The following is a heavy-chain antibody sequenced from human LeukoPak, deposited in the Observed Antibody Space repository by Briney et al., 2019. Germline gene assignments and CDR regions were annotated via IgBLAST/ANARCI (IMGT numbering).Heavy chain of an antibody. CDR3: AREGWELRPSSGTTHYYGMDV. J-gene: IGHJ6*02. V-gene: IGHV4-61*08. Sequence: PSETLSLTCTVSGGSISSGDYYWSWIRQPPGKGLEWIGYIYYSGSTNYNPSLKSRVTISVDTSKNQFSLKLSSVTAADTAVYYCAREGWELRPSSGTTHYYGMDVWGQGTTVTVSS. CDR2: IYYSGST. D-gene: IGHD1-26*01. CDR1: GGSISSGDYY.